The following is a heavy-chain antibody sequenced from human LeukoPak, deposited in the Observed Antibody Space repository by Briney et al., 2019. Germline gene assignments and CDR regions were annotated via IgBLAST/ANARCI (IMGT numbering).Heavy chain of an antibody. CDR3: ASIDYDY. Sequence: PGGSLRLSCTASGFNFGDHRMNWVRQTPGKGLEWLSHISSSGDAMYYAESVKGRFTISRGNAKNSMYLQMNSLRVEDTAMYYCASIDYDYWGQGTLVTVSS. CDR1: GFNFGDHR. J-gene: IGHJ4*02. CDR2: ISSSGDAM. D-gene: IGHD3-16*02. V-gene: IGHV3-48*04.